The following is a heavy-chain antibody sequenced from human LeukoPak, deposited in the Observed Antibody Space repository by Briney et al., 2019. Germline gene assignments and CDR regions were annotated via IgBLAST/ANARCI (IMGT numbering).Heavy chain of an antibody. D-gene: IGHD6-13*01. CDR3: ARDGHIPGAVHSPLDY. V-gene: IGHV1-2*02. J-gene: IGHJ4*02. CDR2: INPNSGGT. Sequence: VASVKVSCKASGYTFTGYYMHWVRQAPGQGLEWMGWINPNSGGTNYAQKFQGRVTMTRGTSISTAYMELSRLRSDDTAVYYCARDGHIPGAVHSPLDYWGQGTLVTVSS. CDR1: GYTFTGYY.